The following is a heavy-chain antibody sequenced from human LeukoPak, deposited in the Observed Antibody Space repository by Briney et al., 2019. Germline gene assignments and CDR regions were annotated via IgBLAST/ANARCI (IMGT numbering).Heavy chain of an antibody. J-gene: IGHJ6*02. V-gene: IGHV3-23*01. CDR3: AKMGYCSSTSCPPHYYYYYGMDV. Sequence: PGGSLRLSCAVSGFTFSNYAMSWVRQAPGKGLEWVSTISGSDDSTDCADSVKGRFTISRDNSKNTLYLQMNSLRAEDTAVYYCAKMGYCSSTSCPPHYYYYYGMDVWGQGTTVTVSS. CDR2: ISGSDDST. D-gene: IGHD2-2*01. CDR1: GFTFSNYA.